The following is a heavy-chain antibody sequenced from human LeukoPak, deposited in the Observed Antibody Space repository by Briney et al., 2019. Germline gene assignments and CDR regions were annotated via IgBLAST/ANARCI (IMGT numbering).Heavy chain of an antibody. Sequence: GGSLRLSCAASGFTFSNAWMSWVRQAPGKGLEWVGRIKSKTDGGTTDYAAPVKGKFTISRDDSKNTLYLQMPSLKTEDTAVFYCTTDGRSGSSFDYWGQGALVTVSS. CDR3: TTDGRSGSSFDY. D-gene: IGHD1-26*01. J-gene: IGHJ4*02. V-gene: IGHV3-15*01. CDR2: IKSKTDGGTT. CDR1: GFTFSNAW.